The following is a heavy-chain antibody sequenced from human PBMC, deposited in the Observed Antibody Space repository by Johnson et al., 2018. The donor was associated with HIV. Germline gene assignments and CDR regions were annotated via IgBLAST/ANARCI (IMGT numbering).Heavy chain of an antibody. CDR3: AKVRGDFWSGYYGGLNDAFDI. CDR2: IGTAGDT. Sequence: VQLVESGGGVIRPGGSLRLSCATSGFTFSSYDMHWVRQATGKGLEWVSAIGTAGDTYYADSVKGRFTISRDTSKSTLYLQMNSLRAEDTAVYYCAKVRGDFWSGYYGGLNDAFDIWGQGTMVTVSS. J-gene: IGHJ3*02. D-gene: IGHD3-3*01. CDR1: GFTFSSYD. V-gene: IGHV3-13*01.